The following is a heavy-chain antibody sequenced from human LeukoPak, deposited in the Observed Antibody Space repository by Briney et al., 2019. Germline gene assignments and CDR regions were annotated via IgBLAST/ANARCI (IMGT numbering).Heavy chain of an antibody. Sequence: SETLSLTCGLNGGSFGDHFWGWFRQSPGKGLEWIGEVNQRGTININRSLKSRVAISVETSKNQFSLKLTSVTAADTAVYYCARINLWPGNWIDSWGQGSLVTVSS. CDR1: GGSFGDHF. D-gene: IGHD2/OR15-2a*01. CDR3: ARINLWPGNWIDS. J-gene: IGHJ5*01. CDR2: VNQRGTI. V-gene: IGHV4-34*01.